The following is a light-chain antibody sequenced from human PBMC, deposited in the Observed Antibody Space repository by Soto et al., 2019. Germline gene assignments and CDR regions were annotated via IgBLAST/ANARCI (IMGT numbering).Light chain of an antibody. CDR2: DAS. V-gene: IGKV3-11*01. J-gene: IGKJ2*01. CDR1: QSVSSY. Sequence: EIVLTQSPATLSLSPGERATLSCRASQSVSSYLAWYQQKPGQAPRLLIYDASNRATGIPARFSGSGSGTDFTLTISSLEPEEFAVYFCQQRTCWPPKYTFGRGTKLEIK. CDR3: QQRTCWPPKYT.